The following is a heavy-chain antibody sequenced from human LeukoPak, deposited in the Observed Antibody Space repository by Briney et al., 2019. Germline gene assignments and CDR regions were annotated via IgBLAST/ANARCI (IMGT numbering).Heavy chain of an antibody. CDR3: AKGGCRGTCNPLAY. V-gene: IGHV3-23*01. D-gene: IGHD2-15*01. CDR1: GFTFSIYA. Sequence: GGSLRLSCAASGFTFSIYAMSWVRQAPGKGLEWVSAVSGSGGGTYYADSVKGRFTISRDNSKNTLYLQMNNLRAEDTAVYYCAKGGCRGTCNPLAYWGQGALVTVSP. CDR2: VSGSGGGT. J-gene: IGHJ4*02.